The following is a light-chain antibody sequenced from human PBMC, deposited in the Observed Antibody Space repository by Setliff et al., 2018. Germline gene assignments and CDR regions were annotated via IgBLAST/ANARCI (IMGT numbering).Light chain of an antibody. J-gene: IGLJ3*02. CDR2: DVN. V-gene: IGLV2-14*01. CDR1: ASDVGAYNF. CDR3: CSHTTSSSWV. Sequence: QSALTQPASASGSPGQSITISCTGTASDVGAYNFVSWYQQHPGKAPNLIIYDVNNRPAGVSNRFSGSKSGNTASLTISGLQAEDEADYYCCSHTTSSSWVFGGGTKVTVL.